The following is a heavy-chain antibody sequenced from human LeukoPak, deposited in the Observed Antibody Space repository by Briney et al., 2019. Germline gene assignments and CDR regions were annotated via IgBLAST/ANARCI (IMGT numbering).Heavy chain of an antibody. CDR3: ARIVQVDSYYFDY. V-gene: IGHV4-39*07. D-gene: IGHD1-26*01. Sequence: PSETLSLTCTVSGGSISGPYSYWGWIRQPPGKGLEWIGSLYSGSTYSNPSLKSRATISVDTSKNQCSLKLRSVTAADTAVYYCARIVQVDSYYFDYWGQGTLVTVSS. J-gene: IGHJ4*02. CDR2: LYSGST. CDR1: GGSISGPYSY.